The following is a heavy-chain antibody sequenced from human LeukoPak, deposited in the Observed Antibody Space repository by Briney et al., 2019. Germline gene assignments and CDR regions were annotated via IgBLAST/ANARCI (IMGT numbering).Heavy chain of an antibody. CDR3: ARYCTSTSCYTGGDY. Sequence: PSETLSLTCAVSGYSISSGYYWGCIRQPPGKGLEWIGSISYSGSTNYNPSLKSRVAISLDTSKNQFSLKLSSVTAADTAAYYCARYCTSTSCYTGGDYWGQGTLVTVSS. CDR2: ISYSGST. CDR1: GYSISSGYY. J-gene: IGHJ4*02. V-gene: IGHV4-38-2*01. D-gene: IGHD2-2*02.